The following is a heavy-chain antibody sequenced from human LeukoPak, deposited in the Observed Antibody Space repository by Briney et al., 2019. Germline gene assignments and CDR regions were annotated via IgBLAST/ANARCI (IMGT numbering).Heavy chain of an antibody. CDR3: ARYRIVIKSHYYMDV. CDR1: GFTFSSYW. J-gene: IGHJ6*03. D-gene: IGHD3-10*01. Sequence: GGSLRLSCAASGFTFSSYWMSWVRQAPGKGLEWVANIKEDGSEKYYVDSVKGRFTISRDNAKNSLYLQMNSLRAEDTAVFYCARYRIVIKSHYYMDVWGKGTTVTVSS. CDR2: IKEDGSEK. V-gene: IGHV3-7*01.